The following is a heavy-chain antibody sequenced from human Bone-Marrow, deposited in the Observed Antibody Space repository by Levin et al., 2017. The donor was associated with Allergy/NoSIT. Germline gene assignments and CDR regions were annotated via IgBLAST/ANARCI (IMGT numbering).Heavy chain of an antibody. V-gene: IGHV3-7*01. J-gene: IGHJ4*02. D-gene: IGHD5-12*01. CDR1: GFTFSNYW. CDR2: IKQDGSEK. CDR3: ASPPWGGYDEAPFDY. Sequence: GGSLRLSCAASGFTFSNYWMSWVRQAPGKGLEWVANIKQDGSEKYYVDSVKGRFTISRDNAKNSLYLQMNSLRAEDTAVYYCASPPWGGYDEAPFDYWGQGTLVTVSS.